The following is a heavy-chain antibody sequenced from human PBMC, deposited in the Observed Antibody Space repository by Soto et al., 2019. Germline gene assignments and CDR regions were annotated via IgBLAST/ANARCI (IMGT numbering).Heavy chain of an antibody. D-gene: IGHD3-16*01. CDR3: TKGESSGYFDPSAGYSTPDH. V-gene: IGHV3-23*01. CDR2: ITTSDDIT. Sequence: EVQLYESGGGLVEPGESLRLSCAASGFIFKDFAMSWVRQAPGKGLEWGSTITTSDDITYSADSVRGQLTLSRDNSAIALFLQMSSLRGDDTATYSRTKGESSGYFDPSAGYSTPDHWGQGTLVTVSS. J-gene: IGHJ5*02. CDR1: GFIFKDFA.